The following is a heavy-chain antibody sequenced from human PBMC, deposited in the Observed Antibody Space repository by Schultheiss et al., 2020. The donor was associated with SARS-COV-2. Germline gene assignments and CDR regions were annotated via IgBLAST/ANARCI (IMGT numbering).Heavy chain of an antibody. CDR1: GGSISSYY. Sequence: SETLSLTCTVSGGSISSYYWSWIRQPPGKGLEWIGYIYYSGSTNYNPSLKSRVTISVDTSKNQFSLKLSSVTAADTAVYYCAGAPIAAPRRAYYYYGMDVWGQGTTVTVSS. CDR2: IYYSGST. J-gene: IGHJ6*02. V-gene: IGHV4-59*01. CDR3: AGAPIAAPRRAYYYYGMDV. D-gene: IGHD6-13*01.